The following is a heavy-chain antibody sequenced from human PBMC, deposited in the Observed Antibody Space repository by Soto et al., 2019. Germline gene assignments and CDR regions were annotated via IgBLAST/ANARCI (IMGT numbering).Heavy chain of an antibody. Sequence: GGSLRLSCVASGITFGSRAMSWVRQAPGEGLEWVSTITDSGGDAKYADSVRGRFTISRDNFYNTLSLQMNSLRAEDTAVFYCARDGESEYCSGGSCYYDYWGQGTLVTVSS. V-gene: IGHV3-23*01. CDR2: ITDSGGDA. J-gene: IGHJ4*02. CDR1: GITFGSRA. D-gene: IGHD2-15*01. CDR3: ARDGESEYCSGGSCYYDY.